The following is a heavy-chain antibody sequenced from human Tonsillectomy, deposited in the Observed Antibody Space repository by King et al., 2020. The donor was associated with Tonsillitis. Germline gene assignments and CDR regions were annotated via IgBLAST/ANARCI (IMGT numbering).Heavy chain of an antibody. V-gene: IGHV3-7*03. CDR1: GFTLNTYW. J-gene: IGHJ5*02. D-gene: IGHD3-9*01. CDR3: ARDRGVRDFDWLGIDP. CDR2: IKHDGSET. Sequence: VQLVESGGGLVQPGGSLRLSCAASGFTLNTYWMHWVRQSPGKGLEWVADIKHDGSETYYVDSVKGRFTISRDNAKNSVYLQMNSLRDEDTAVYYCARDRGVRDFDWLGIDPWGQGTLVTVSS.